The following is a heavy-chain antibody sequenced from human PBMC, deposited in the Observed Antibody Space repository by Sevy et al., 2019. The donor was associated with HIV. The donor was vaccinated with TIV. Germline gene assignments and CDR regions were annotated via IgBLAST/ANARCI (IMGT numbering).Heavy chain of an antibody. CDR3: ARDVGRNAFDI. CDR2: IWYDGSNK. J-gene: IGHJ3*02. CDR1: GFTFSSYG. Sequence: GGSLRLSCAASGFTFSSYGMHWVRQAPGKGLEWVAVIWYDGSNKYYADSVKGRFTISRDNSKNTLYLQMNSLGAEDTAVYYCARDVGRNAFDIWGQGTMVTVSS. D-gene: IGHD1-26*01. V-gene: IGHV3-33*01.